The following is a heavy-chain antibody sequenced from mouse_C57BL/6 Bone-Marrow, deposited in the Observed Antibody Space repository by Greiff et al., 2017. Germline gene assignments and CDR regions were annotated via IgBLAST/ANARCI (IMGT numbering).Heavy chain of an antibody. CDR1: GFTFSDYY. V-gene: IGHV5-12*01. CDR2: ISNGGGST. J-gene: IGHJ3*01. CDR3: ARHGEAYDYDWFAY. Sequence: EVKLQESGGGLVQPGGSLKLSCAASGFTFSDYYMYWVRQTPEKRLEWVAYISNGGGSTYYPDTVKGRFTISRDNAKNTLYLQMSRLKSEDTAMYYCARHGEAYDYDWFAYWGQGTLVTVSA. D-gene: IGHD2-4*01.